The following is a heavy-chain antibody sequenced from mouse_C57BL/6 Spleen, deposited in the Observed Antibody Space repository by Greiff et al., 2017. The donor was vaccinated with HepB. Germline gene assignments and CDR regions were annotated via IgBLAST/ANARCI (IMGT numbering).Heavy chain of an antibody. V-gene: IGHV5-17*01. Sequence: EVMLVESGGGLVKPGGSLKLSCAASGFTFSDYGMHWVRQAPEKGLEWVAYISSGSSTIYYADTVKGRFTISRDNAKNTLFLQMTSLRSEDTAMYYCARFDYDVGAMDYWGQGTSVTVSS. CDR1: GFTFSDYG. J-gene: IGHJ4*01. D-gene: IGHD2-4*01. CDR3: ARFDYDVGAMDY. CDR2: ISSGSSTI.